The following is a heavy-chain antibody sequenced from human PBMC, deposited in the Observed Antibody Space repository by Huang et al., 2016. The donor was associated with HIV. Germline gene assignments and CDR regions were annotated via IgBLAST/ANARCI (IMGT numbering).Heavy chain of an antibody. D-gene: IGHD6-19*01. CDR1: GFIFSNYG. Sequence: QVQLVESGGGVVQPGRSLRLSCAASGFIFSNYGMHWVRQAPGKGVEWVALISYDGSKKNYTDSVKGRFSISRDNSKNTLYLQMNSRRAEDTAVYYCALKGDSSGWEYFRHWGQGTLVTVSS. V-gene: IGHV3-30*03. CDR2: ISYDGSKK. CDR3: ALKGDSSGWEYFRH. J-gene: IGHJ1*01.